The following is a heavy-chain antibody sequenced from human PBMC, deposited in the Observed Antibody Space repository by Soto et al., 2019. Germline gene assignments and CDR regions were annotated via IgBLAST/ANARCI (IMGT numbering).Heavy chain of an antibody. CDR1: GGSINAFF. J-gene: IGHJ6*01. CDR3: ATQTGLYYY. Sequence: QVQLQESGPGLVKPSETLSLTCTVSGGSINAFFWSWVRQPPGKGLESIGYIFYSGSTNYNPSLKSPVTISLDTSKTQFSLNLTSVTAADTAVYYCATQTGLYYY. V-gene: IGHV4-59*01. CDR2: IFYSGST.